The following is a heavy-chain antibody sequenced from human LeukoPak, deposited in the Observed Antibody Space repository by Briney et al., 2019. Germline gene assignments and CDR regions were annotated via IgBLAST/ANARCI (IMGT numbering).Heavy chain of an antibody. CDR1: GGSFSGYY. D-gene: IGHD3-22*01. V-gene: IGHV4-34*01. CDR3: ASTDYYDSSGYGA. J-gene: IGHJ5*02. Sequence: SETLSLTCAVYGGSFSGYYWSWIRQPPGKGLEWIGEINHSGSTNYNPSLKSRVTISVDTSKNQFSLKLSSVAAADTAVYYCASTDYYDSSGYGAWGQGTLVTVSS. CDR2: INHSGST.